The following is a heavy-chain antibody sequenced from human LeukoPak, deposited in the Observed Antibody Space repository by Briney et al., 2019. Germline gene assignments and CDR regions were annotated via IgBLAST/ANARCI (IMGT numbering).Heavy chain of an antibody. J-gene: IGHJ4*02. CDR1: GGSISSSSYY. V-gene: IGHV4-39*01. CDR2: IYYSGST. Sequence: SETLSLTCTVSGGSISSSSYYWGWIRQPPGKGLEWIGSIYYSGSTYYNPSLKSRVTLSVDTSKNQFSLKLTSVTAADTAVYYCARGGKWLYYFDYWGQGTLVTVSS. CDR3: ARGGKWLYYFDY. D-gene: IGHD6-19*01.